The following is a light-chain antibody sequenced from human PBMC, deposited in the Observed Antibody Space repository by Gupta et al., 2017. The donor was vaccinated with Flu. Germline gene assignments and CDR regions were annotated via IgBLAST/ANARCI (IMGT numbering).Light chain of an antibody. CDR1: QSLSSY. J-gene: IGKJ1*01. V-gene: IGKV1-5*03. CDR2: KAS. Sequence: DIQVTQSPSTLSASVGDRVIITCRASQSLSSYLAWYQQKPGRAPRLLIYKASTLESGVPSRFSGSESGTEFTLTISSLQPDDFATYYCLQYNSYSHWTFGQGTKVEVK. CDR3: LQYNSYSHWT.